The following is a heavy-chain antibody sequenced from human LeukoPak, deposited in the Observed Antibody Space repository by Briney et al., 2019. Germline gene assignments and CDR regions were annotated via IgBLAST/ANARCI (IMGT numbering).Heavy chain of an antibody. J-gene: IGHJ3*02. CDR1: GFTFSSYW. V-gene: IGHV3-7*01. Sequence: GGSLRLSCAASGFTFSSYWMSWVRQAPGKGLEWVANIKQDGSEKYYVDSVKGRFTISRDNAKNSLYLQMNSLRAEDTAVYYCARLLGYDFWSGYSPDAFDIWGQGTMVTVSS. CDR2: IKQDGSEK. D-gene: IGHD3-3*01. CDR3: ARLLGYDFWSGYSPDAFDI.